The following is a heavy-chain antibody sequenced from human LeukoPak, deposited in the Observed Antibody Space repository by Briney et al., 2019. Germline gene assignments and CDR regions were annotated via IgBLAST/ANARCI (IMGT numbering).Heavy chain of an antibody. CDR1: GFTFSSYS. V-gene: IGHV3-23*01. CDR3: AKGGPDYDILTGYYEYYFDY. CDR2: ISGSGGST. D-gene: IGHD3-9*01. Sequence: GGSLRLSCAASGFTFSSYSMNWVRQAPGEGLEWVSAISGSGGSTYYADSVKGRFTISRDNSKNTLYLQMNSLRAEDTAVYYCAKGGPDYDILTGYYEYYFDYWGQGTLVTVSS. J-gene: IGHJ4*02.